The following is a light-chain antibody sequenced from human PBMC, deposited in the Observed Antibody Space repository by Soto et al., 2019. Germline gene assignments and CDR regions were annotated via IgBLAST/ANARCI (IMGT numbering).Light chain of an antibody. CDR1: SSDVGGYNY. CDR2: DVS. CDR3: SSYTSSSTNVV. Sequence: QSALTQPASVSGSPGQSITISCTGTSSDVGGYNYVSWYQQHPGKAPKLMSYDVSNRPSGVSNRFSGSKSGNTASLTISGLHAEDEADYYCSSYTSSSTNVVFGGGTKLTVL. V-gene: IGLV2-14*01. J-gene: IGLJ2*01.